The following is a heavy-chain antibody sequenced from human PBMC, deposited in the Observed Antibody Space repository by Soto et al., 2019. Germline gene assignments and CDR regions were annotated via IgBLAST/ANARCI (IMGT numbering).Heavy chain of an antibody. Sequence: APAKVSCSASGYSVAQYFMHWGREAPGTVLEWLGVINPSADTTTYAQKFQGRVTMTWDTSTNTVFMDVSSLRSEDTAIYYCARGGSSPVFCYYCGLDVWGQGTTVTVS. V-gene: IGHV1-46*01. CDR1: GYSVAQYF. CDR3: ARGGSSPVFCYYCGLDV. CDR2: INPSADTT. J-gene: IGHJ6*02. D-gene: IGHD6-13*01.